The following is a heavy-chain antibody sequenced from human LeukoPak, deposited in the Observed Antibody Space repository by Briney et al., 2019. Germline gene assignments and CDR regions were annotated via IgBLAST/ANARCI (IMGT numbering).Heavy chain of an antibody. CDR3: ARETWLSFDY. V-gene: IGHV3-48*02. Sequence: HPGGSLRLSCAAPGFTFSSYSMNWVRQAPGKGPEWVSYISSSSSTIYYADSVKGRFTISRDNAKNSLYLQMNSLRDEDTAVYYCARETWLSFDYWGQGTLVTVSS. J-gene: IGHJ4*02. D-gene: IGHD6-19*01. CDR1: GFTFSSYS. CDR2: ISSSSSTI.